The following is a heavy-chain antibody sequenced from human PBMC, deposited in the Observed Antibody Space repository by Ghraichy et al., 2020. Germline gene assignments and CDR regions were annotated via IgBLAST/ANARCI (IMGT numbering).Heavy chain of an antibody. J-gene: IGHJ4*02. CDR3: ARGRTSFYYDSSGYLYYFDY. V-gene: IGHV4-34*01. Sequence: SQTLSLTCAVYGGSFSGYYWSWIRQPPGKGLEWIGEINHSGSTNYNPSLKSRVTISVDTSKNQFSLKLSSVTAADTAVYYCARGRTSFYYDSSGYLYYFDYWGQGTLVTVSS. D-gene: IGHD3-22*01. CDR1: GGSFSGYY. CDR2: INHSGST.